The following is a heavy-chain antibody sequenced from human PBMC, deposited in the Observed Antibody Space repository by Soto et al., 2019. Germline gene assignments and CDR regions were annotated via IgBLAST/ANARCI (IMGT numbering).Heavy chain of an antibody. J-gene: IGHJ4*02. D-gene: IGHD2-21*02. Sequence: ASVKVSCKVSGYTLSELAIHWVRQAPGKGFEWMGGFDPEGSDTIYAQKFQGRVTMTSDTSTETACMELESLTSEDTAFYYCATMGFCGPGCYSFDYWGQGTLVTVPS. CDR1: GYTLSELA. CDR3: ATMGFCGPGCYSFDY. CDR2: FDPEGSDT. V-gene: IGHV1-24*01.